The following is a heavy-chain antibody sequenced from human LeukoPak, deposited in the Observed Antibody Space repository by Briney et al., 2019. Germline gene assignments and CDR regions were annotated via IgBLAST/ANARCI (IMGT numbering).Heavy chain of an antibody. CDR2: ISYDGSNK. J-gene: IGHJ4*02. CDR1: GFTFSSYG. V-gene: IGHV3-30*03. D-gene: IGHD3-22*01. Sequence: GGSLRLSCAASGFTFSSYGMHWVRQAPGKGLEWVAVISYDGSNKYYADSVKGRFTISRDNSKNTLYLQMNSLRAEDTAVYYCARVDNDSSGYDFDYWGQGTLVTVSS. CDR3: ARVDNDSSGYDFDY.